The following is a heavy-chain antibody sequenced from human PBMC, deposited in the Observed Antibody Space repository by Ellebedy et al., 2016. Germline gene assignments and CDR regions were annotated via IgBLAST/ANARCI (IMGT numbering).Heavy chain of an antibody. CDR3: ARVRSPDYSTNYDLDV. V-gene: IGHV3-30*03. CDR2: ISNGGNDE. Sequence: GGSLRLXCAASGFTLSRHEIHWVRQAPGKGLEWVAAISNGGNDENYGASVKGRFSISRDNSKNRVYLQMSSLRVEDTAVYSCARVRSPDYSTNYDLDVWGQGTTVTVSS. D-gene: IGHD3-22*01. J-gene: IGHJ6*02. CDR1: GFTLSRHE.